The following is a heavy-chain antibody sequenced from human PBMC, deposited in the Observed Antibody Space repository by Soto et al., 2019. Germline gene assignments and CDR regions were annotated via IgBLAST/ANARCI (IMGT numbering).Heavy chain of an antibody. D-gene: IGHD6-6*01. J-gene: IGHJ6*02. CDR2: INPNSGGT. V-gene: IGHV1-2*02. CDR1: GYTFSGYY. Sequence: ASVNVSCKASGYTFSGYYMHWVRQAPGQGLEWMGWINPNSGGTNYAQKFQGRVTMTRDTSISTAYMELSRLRSDDTAVYYCARDQSSSIVGIHYYYYSYGMDVGGQGTTVT. CDR3: ARDQSSSIVGIHYYYYSYGMDV.